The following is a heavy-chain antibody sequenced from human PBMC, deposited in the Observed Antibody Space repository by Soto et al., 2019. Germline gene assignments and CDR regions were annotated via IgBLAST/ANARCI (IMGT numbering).Heavy chain of an antibody. D-gene: IGHD3-10*01. V-gene: IGHV4-31*03. CDR3: ARDSRYYGSGSPYYYYGMDV. CDR1: GGSISSGGYY. CDR2: IYYSGST. Sequence: SETLSLTCTVSGGSISSGGYYWNWIRQHPGKGLEWIGYIYYSGSTYYNPSLKSRVTISVDTSKNQFSLKLSSVTAADTAVYYCARDSRYYGSGSPYYYYGMDVWGQGTTVTVSS. J-gene: IGHJ6*02.